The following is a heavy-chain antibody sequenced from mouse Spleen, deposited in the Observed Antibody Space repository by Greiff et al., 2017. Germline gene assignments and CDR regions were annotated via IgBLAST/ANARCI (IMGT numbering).Heavy chain of an antibody. J-gene: IGHJ3*01. CDR3: AIYDSFAY. Sequence: EVKLVESGPGLVKPSQSLSLTCSVTGYSITSGYYWNWIRQFPGNKLEWMGYISYDGSNNYNPSLKNRISITRDTSKNQFFLKLNSVTTEDTATYYCAIYDSFAYWGQGTLVTVSA. CDR2: ISYDGSN. CDR1: GYSITSGYY. D-gene: IGHD2-4*01. V-gene: IGHV3-6*01.